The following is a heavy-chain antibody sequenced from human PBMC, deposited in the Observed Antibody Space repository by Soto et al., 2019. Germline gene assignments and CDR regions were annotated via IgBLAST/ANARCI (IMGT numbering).Heavy chain of an antibody. Sequence: SVKVSCKASGYTFTSYAIHWVRQAPGQRLEWMGWINAGNGNTKYSQKLQGRVTMTTDTSTSTAYMELSSLRSDDTAVYYCAREGDYYGSGSLATPPPLERHYYYCEYMDVWGKGTSVIGSS. CDR3: AREGDYYGSGSLATPPPLERHYYYCEYMDV. CDR2: INAGNGNT. J-gene: IGHJ6*03. D-gene: IGHD3-10*01. CDR1: GYTFTSYA. V-gene: IGHV1-3*01.